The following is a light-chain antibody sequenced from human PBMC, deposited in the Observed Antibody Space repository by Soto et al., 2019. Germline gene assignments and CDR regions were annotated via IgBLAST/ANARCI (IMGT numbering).Light chain of an antibody. CDR1: QSVLSSSNNKNY. V-gene: IGKV4-1*01. Sequence: DIVMTQSPDSLAVSLGERATINCKSSQSVLSSSNNKNYLAWYQHKAGQAPKLLIYWASFRQSGVPDRFSGSGSGTDFTFTISSLQAEDVAVYSCQQYYDLPFTFGPGTKVYIK. J-gene: IGKJ3*01. CDR3: QQYYDLPFT. CDR2: WAS.